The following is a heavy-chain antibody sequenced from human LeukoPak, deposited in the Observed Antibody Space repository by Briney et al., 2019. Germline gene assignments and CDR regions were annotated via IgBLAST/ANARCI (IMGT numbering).Heavy chain of an antibody. Sequence: SETLSLTCTVSGGSISSSSYYWGWIRQPPGKGLEWIGSIYYSGSTYYNPSLKSRVTISVDTSKNQFSLKLSSVTAADTAVYYCARHEQRGYYDSSGSADYWGQGTLVTVSS. CDR2: IYYSGST. D-gene: IGHD3-22*01. CDR1: GGSISSSSYY. CDR3: ARHEQRGYYDSSGSADY. V-gene: IGHV4-39*01. J-gene: IGHJ4*02.